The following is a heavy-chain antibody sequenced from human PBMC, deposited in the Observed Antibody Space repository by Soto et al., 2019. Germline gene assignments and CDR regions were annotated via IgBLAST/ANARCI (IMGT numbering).Heavy chain of an antibody. Sequence: SETLSLTCTVSGGSISSYSWSWIRQPPGKGLEWIGYIYYSGSTNYNPSLKSRVTISVDTSKNQFSLKLSSVTAADTAVYYCARRRGARKGPPHALRSTSHGAFDYWG. CDR2: IYYSGST. CDR3: ARRRGARKGPPHALRSTSHGAFDY. J-gene: IGHJ4*01. V-gene: IGHV4-59*01. CDR1: GGSISSYS. D-gene: IGHD2-2*01.